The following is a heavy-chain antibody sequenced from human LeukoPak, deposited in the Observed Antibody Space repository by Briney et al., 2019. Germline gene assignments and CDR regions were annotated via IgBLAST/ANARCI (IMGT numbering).Heavy chain of an antibody. CDR1: GYSISSGYY. D-gene: IGHD2-2*01. J-gene: IGHJ4*02. V-gene: IGHV4-38-2*02. CDR2: IHHSGST. CDR3: AREPCSSTSCYFDY. Sequence: SETLSLTCTVSGYSISSGYYWGWIRQPPGKGLEWIGTIHHSGSTNYNPSLKSRVTISVDTSKNQFSLKLSSVTAADTAVYYCAREPCSSTSCYFDYWGQGTLVTVSS.